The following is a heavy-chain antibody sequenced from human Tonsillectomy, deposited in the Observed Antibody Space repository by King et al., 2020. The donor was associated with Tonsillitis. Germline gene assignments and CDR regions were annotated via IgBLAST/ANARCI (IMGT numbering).Heavy chain of an antibody. V-gene: IGHV1-69*04. J-gene: IGHJ4*02. CDR1: GGTFSTYA. CDR3: ARDGTYSSRQGHY. D-gene: IGHD6-13*01. Sequence: VQLVQSGAEVKKPGSSVKVSCKASGGTFSTYAISWVRQAPGQGLEWMGRIIPILGIANYAQAFQGRVTITADKSTSTAYMELSSLRSEDTAVYYCARDGTYSSRQGHYGDQGTLVTVSS. CDR2: IIPILGIA.